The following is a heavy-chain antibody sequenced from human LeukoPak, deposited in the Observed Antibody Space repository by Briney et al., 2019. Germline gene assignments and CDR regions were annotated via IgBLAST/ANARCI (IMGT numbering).Heavy chain of an antibody. CDR3: ARLKGAYYAFDI. CDR2: IIPIFGTA. CDR1: GYTFTSYY. D-gene: IGHD1-26*01. Sequence: GASVKVSCKASGYTFTSYYMHWVRQAPGQGLEWMGGIIPIFGTANYAQKFQGRVTITADESTSTAYMELSSLRSEDTAVYYCARLKGAYYAFDIWGQGTMVTVSS. V-gene: IGHV1-69*13. J-gene: IGHJ3*02.